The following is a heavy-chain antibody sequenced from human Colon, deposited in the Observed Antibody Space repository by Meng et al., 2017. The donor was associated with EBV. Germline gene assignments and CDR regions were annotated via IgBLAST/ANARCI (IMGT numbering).Heavy chain of an antibody. J-gene: IGHJ5*02. V-gene: IGHV4-30-4*01. Sequence: VRLEQSGPVLVQPSQPLSLTCTGSGCSISSGDYYGSWIRQPPGKGLEWIGYIYYSGSTYSNASLKSRVTISIDRSKNQFSLKLSSVTAADTAVYYCARDRKHYGERGWFDPWGQGTLVTVSS. CDR2: IYYSGST. CDR3: ARDRKHYGERGWFDP. D-gene: IGHD4-17*01. CDR1: GCSISSGDYY.